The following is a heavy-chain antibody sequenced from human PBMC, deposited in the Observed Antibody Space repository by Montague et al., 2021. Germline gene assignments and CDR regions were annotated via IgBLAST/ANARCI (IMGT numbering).Heavy chain of an antibody. CDR2: IYSSGNT. CDR3: AGESSGFDF. D-gene: IGHD6-25*01. V-gene: IGHV4-59*13. J-gene: IGHJ3*01. CDR1: GASMNTYN. Sequence: SETLSLTCTVYGASMNTYNCYWIRQPPGKGLEWIGYIYSSGNTNYNPSFKSRVTISVDTSRNQFSLEVSSVTAADSAMYYCAGESSGFDFWGQGTLVTVSS.